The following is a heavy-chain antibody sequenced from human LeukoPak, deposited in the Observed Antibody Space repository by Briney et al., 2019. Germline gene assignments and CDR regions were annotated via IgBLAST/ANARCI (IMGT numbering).Heavy chain of an antibody. CDR1: DYTFTSYG. Sequence: ASVKVSCKASDYTFTSYGISWVRQAPGQGLEWMGWISAYNGNTNYAQKLQGRVTMTTDTSTSTAYMELRSLRSDDTAVYYCARDQYYYDSSGLLDYWGQGTLVTVSS. J-gene: IGHJ4*02. CDR3: ARDQYYYDSSGLLDY. CDR2: ISAYNGNT. V-gene: IGHV1-18*01. D-gene: IGHD3-22*01.